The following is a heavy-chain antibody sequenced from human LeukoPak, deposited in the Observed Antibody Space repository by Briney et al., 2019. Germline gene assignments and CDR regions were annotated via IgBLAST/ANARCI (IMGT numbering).Heavy chain of an antibody. CDR3: ARDACGGDCYTYNWFDP. CDR1: GFTFSSYK. V-gene: IGHV3-48*03. J-gene: IGHJ5*02. D-gene: IGHD2-21*02. Sequence: PGGSLRLSCAASGFTFSSYKMNWVRKAPGKGLEWVSYISSSGSTIYYADSVKGRFTISRDNAKNPLYLQMNSLRAEDTAVYYCARDACGGDCYTYNWFDPWGQGTLVTVSS. CDR2: ISSSGSTI.